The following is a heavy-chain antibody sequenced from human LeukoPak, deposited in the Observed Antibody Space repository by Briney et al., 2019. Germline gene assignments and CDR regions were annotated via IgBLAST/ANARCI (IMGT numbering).Heavy chain of an antibody. CDR1: GYTFTDYY. V-gene: IGHV1-2*02. CDR2: INPNSADT. D-gene: IGHD2-2*01. Sequence: ASVKVSCKASGYTFTDYYIHWVRQAPGQGLEWMGWINPNSADTNYAQKFQGRVTMTRDTSISTASMELSRLRYDDTAVYYCARDPGGYCTSSSCFGIDSWGQGTLVTVSS. CDR3: ARDPGGYCTSSSCFGIDS. J-gene: IGHJ4*02.